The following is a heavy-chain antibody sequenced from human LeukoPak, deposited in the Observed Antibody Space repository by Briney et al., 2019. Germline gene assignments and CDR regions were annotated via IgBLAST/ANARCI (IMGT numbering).Heavy chain of an antibody. Sequence: GGSLRLSCAASGFTFSSYAMSWVRQAPGKGLEWVSAISGSGGSTYYADSVKGRFTISRDNSKNTLCLQMNSLRAEDTAVYYCAKSFSGWYYFDYWGQGTLVTVSS. V-gene: IGHV3-23*01. D-gene: IGHD6-19*01. CDR3: AKSFSGWYYFDY. CDR1: GFTFSSYA. J-gene: IGHJ4*02. CDR2: ISGSGGST.